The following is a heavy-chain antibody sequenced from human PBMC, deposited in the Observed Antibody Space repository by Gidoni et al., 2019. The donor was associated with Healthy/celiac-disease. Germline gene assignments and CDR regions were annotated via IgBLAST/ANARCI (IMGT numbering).Heavy chain of an antibody. CDR2: ISSSGSTI. Sequence: RLSCAASGFTFSSDEMNWVRQAPGKVLEWVSYISSSGSTIYYADTVKGRFTISRDNAKNSLYLQMNSLRAEDTAVYYCAREGRPYGMDVWGQGTTVTVSS. CDR1: GFTFSSDE. J-gene: IGHJ6*02. D-gene: IGHD6-6*01. V-gene: IGHV3-48*03. CDR3: AREGRPYGMDV.